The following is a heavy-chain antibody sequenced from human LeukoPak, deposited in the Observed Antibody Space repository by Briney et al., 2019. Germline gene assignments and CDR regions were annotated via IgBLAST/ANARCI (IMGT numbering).Heavy chain of an antibody. Sequence: SETLSLTCTVSGGSMSSSNYYWGWIRQPPGKGLEWIGYIYYSGTTNYNPSLQSRVTMSVATSKNQFSLKLSSVTAADTALYYCARDRASAGGFDHWGQGTLVTVSS. J-gene: IGHJ4*02. CDR3: ARDRASAGGFDH. CDR2: IYYSGTT. D-gene: IGHD2-15*01. CDR1: GGSMSSSNYY. V-gene: IGHV4-61*01.